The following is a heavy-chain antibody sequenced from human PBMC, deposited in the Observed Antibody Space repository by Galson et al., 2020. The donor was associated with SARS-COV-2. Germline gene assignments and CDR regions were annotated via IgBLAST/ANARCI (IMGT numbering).Heavy chain of an antibody. D-gene: IGHD3-10*01. J-gene: IGHJ5*02. CDR3: ARGAGWFDP. CDR1: GGSFSGYS. Sequence: SQTLSLTRAVSGGSFSGYSWSWIRQPPGKGLEWIGEINHSGSTNYNPSLKSRVTISVDTAKNQFSLKLSSVTAANTAVYYCARGAGWFDPRGQGTLVTVSS. V-gene: IGHV4-34*01. CDR2: INHSGST.